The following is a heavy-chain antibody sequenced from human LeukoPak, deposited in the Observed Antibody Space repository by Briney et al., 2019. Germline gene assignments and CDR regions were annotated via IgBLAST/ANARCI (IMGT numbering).Heavy chain of an antibody. J-gene: IGHJ6*03. CDR3: AKDGETSYSSSWYGDYYYMDV. CDR1: GFTFSSYG. V-gene: IGHV3-30*02. CDR2: IRYDGSNK. Sequence: PGGSLRLSCAASGFTFSSYGMHWVRQAPGKGLERVAFIRYDGSNKYYADSVKGRFTISRDNSKNTLYLQMNSLRAEDSAVYYCAKDGETSYSSSWYGDYYYMDVWGKGTTVTVSS. D-gene: IGHD6-13*01.